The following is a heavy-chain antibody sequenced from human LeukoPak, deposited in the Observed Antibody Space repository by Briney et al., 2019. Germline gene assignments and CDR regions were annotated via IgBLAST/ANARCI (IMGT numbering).Heavy chain of an antibody. CDR2: ISSSSSYI. J-gene: IGHJ5*02. CDR3: ARARPRPTTVTMGVGWFDP. D-gene: IGHD4-17*01. CDR1: GFTFSSYS. Sequence: GGSLRLSCAASGFTFSSYSMNWVRQAPGKGLEWVSSISSSSSYIYYADSVKGRFTISRDNAKNSLYLQMNSLRAEDTAVYYCARARPRPTTVTMGVGWFDPWGQGTLVTVSS. V-gene: IGHV3-21*01.